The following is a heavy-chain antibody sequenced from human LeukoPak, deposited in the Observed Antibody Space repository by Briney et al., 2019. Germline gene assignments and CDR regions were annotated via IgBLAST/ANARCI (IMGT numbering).Heavy chain of an antibody. CDR3: ARLDASGLDY. CDR1: GFTFSSYG. CDR2: ISSSSSYI. Sequence: GGSLRLSCAASGFTFSSYGMHWVRQAPGKGPEWVSSISSSSSYIYYADSVKGRFTISRDNAKNSLYLQMNSLRADDTAVYYCARLDASGLDYWGQGTLVTVSS. D-gene: IGHD6-19*01. J-gene: IGHJ4*02. V-gene: IGHV3-21*01.